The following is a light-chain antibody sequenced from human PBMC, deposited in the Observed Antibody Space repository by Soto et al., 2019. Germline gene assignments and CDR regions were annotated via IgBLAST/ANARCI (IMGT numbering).Light chain of an antibody. CDR2: KAS. J-gene: IGKJ1*01. V-gene: IGKV1-5*03. CDR1: QSISGW. CDR3: QQYNNYGSWT. Sequence: DIPMTQSPSTLSASVGDRVTITCRASQSISGWLAGDQQKPGKAPKLLIYKASSLESGVPSRFSGSGSGTEFIITISSLQPDDFATYYCQQYNNYGSWTFGEGTKVEIK.